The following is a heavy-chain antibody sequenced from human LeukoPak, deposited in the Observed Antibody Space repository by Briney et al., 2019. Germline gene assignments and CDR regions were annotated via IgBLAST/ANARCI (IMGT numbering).Heavy chain of an antibody. Sequence: GPTLVNPTQTLTLTCTFSGFSLSTNAVVVGWVRQPPGKALEWLAFIYGNDDKRYSPSLGSRLTITKDTSKNQVVLTVSDMDYADTGTYFCVHRTTVTSVDHWGQGTLVTVSS. CDR2: IYGNDDK. J-gene: IGHJ4*02. V-gene: IGHV2-5*04. D-gene: IGHD4-17*01. CDR1: GFSLSTNAVV. CDR3: VHRTTVTSVDH.